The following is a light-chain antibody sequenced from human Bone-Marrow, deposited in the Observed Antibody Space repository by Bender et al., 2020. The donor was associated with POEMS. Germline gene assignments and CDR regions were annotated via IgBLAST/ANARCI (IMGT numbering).Light chain of an antibody. CDR1: DSNFGGNN. CDR2: SNY. V-gene: IGLV1-44*01. Sequence: QSVLTQPPSASGTPGQSVIISCSGTDSNFGGNNVNWYQHLPGTAPRLVVYSNYQRPSGVPARFSGSKSGTSASLAISDIQSEDEADYYYQSYDRSLTYVFGGGTKVTVL. J-gene: IGLJ1*01. CDR3: QSYDRSLTYV.